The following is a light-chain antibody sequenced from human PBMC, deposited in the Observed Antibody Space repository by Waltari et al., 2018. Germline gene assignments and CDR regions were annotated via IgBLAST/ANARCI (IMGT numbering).Light chain of an antibody. Sequence: QSALTQPASVSGSPGQSITISCTGTSSDVGAYNYASWYQQHPGKAPKLMIYEVSNRPSGISHRFSGSKSGNTASLTISGLQAEDEADYYCSSYTDSGTLVFGGGTKLTVL. J-gene: IGLJ3*02. CDR1: SSDVGAYNY. CDR2: EVS. V-gene: IGLV2-14*01. CDR3: SSYTDSGTLV.